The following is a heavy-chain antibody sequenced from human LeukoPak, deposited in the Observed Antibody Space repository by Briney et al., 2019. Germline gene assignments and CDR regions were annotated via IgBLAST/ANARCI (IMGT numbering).Heavy chain of an antibody. J-gene: IGHJ4*02. CDR2: ISWNSGSI. Sequence: GRSLRLSCAASGFTFDDYAMHWVRQAPGKGLEWVSGISWNSGSIGYADSVKGRFTISRDNAKNSLYLQMNSLRAEDTALYYCAKSQTAAGPSQADYWGQGTLVTVSS. D-gene: IGHD6-13*01. CDR3: AKSQTAAGPSQADY. V-gene: IGHV3-9*01. CDR1: GFTFDDYA.